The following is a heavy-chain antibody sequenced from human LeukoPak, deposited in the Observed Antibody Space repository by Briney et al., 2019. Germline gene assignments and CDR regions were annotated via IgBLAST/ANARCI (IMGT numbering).Heavy chain of an antibody. V-gene: IGHV3-21*01. CDR2: ISSSSSYI. CDR3: ARPAADCGGDCYWAFDY. CDR1: GFTFSSYS. D-gene: IGHD2-21*01. Sequence: GGSLRLSCAASGFTFSSYSMNWVRQAPGKGLEWVSSISSSSSYIYYADSVKGRFTISRDNAKNSLYLQMNSLRAEDTAVYYCARPAADCGGDCYWAFDYWGQGTLVTVSS. J-gene: IGHJ4*02.